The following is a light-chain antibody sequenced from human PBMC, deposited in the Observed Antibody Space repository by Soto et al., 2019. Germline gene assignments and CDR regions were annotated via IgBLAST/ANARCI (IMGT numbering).Light chain of an antibody. CDR3: QQYGSSPPVT. CDR2: AAS. CDR1: QNINNY. V-gene: IGKV1-39*01. J-gene: IGKJ4*01. Sequence: EINVPQSPSSLSESVGDRFTFTCRTSQNINNYLNWHQQKPGEAPKLLIYAASNLQTAVPLRFSGSGSGTDFTLTISRLEPEDFAVYYCQQYGSSPPVTFGGGTKVDI.